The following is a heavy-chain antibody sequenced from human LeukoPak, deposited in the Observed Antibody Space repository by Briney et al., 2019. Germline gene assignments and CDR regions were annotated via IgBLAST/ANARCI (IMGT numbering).Heavy chain of an antibody. J-gene: IGHJ6*03. CDR1: GFTFSGSA. V-gene: IGHV3-72*01. Sequence: GGSLRLSCAVSGFTFSGSAMHWVRQAPGKGLEWVGRTRNKANSYPTEYAASVKGRFTISSDDSKNSLYLQMNSLKTEDTAVYYCARGPGGYYYDSSGYSFYYYYYMDVWGKGTTVTVSS. D-gene: IGHD3-22*01. CDR2: TRNKANSYPT. CDR3: ARGPGGYYYDSSGYSFYYYYYMDV.